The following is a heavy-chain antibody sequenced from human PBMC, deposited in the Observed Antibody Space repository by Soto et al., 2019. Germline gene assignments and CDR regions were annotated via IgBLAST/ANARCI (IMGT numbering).Heavy chain of an antibody. CDR2: ISYDGSNK. Sequence: GSLRLSCAASGFTFSSYGMHWVRQAPGKGLEWVAVISYDGSNKYYADSVKGRFTISRDNSKNTLYLQMNSLRAEDTDVYYCAKAWGNSSPLLLSTWGRGTLVTVSS. CDR1: GFTFSSYG. D-gene: IGHD6-13*01. V-gene: IGHV3-30*18. J-gene: IGHJ4*02. CDR3: AKAWGNSSPLLLST.